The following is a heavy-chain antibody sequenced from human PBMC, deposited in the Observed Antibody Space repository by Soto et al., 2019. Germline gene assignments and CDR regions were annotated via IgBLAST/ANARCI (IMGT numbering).Heavy chain of an antibody. CDR1: GGSIGSGDYS. Sequence: SETLSLTCAVSGGSIGSGDYSWSWIRQPPGKGLEWIGYVYHSGRTYYNPSLKSRVTISVDRSKNQFSLKLNSVTAADTAVYYFSRWGPYESYFDYCAQGTPVTVSS. CDR3: SRWGPYESYFDY. CDR2: VYHSGRT. D-gene: IGHD7-27*01. V-gene: IGHV4-30-2*01. J-gene: IGHJ4*01.